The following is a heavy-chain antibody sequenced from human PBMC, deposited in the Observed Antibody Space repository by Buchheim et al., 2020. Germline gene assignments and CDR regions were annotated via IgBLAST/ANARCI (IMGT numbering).Heavy chain of an antibody. CDR3: ASSSIVRGGDHY. CDR1: GFTFSSSW. J-gene: IGHJ4*02. Sequence: EVQLVESGGGLVKPGGSLRLSCAASGFTFSSSWMSWVRQAPGKGLEWVANIKHDGRETSSVDSVKGRFTISRDNAKNSLYLQINTLRAEDTAVYYCASSSIVRGGDHYWGQGTL. V-gene: IGHV3-7*01. CDR2: IKHDGRET. D-gene: IGHD3-10*01.